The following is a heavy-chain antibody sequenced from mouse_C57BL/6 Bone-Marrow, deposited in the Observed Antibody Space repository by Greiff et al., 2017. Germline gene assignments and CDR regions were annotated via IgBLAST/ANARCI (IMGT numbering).Heavy chain of an antibody. V-gene: IGHV1-26*01. J-gene: IGHJ4*01. CDR1: GYTFTDYY. CDR3: ARPGYYGSSSYYYAMDY. CDR2: INPNNGGT. Sequence: EVQLQQSGPELVKPGASVKISCKASGYTFTDYYMNWVKQSHGKSLEWIGDINPNNGGTSYNQKIKGKATLTVDKSSSTAYMGLRRLTSEDSAVYYCARPGYYGSSSYYYAMDYWGQGTSVTVSS. D-gene: IGHD1-1*01.